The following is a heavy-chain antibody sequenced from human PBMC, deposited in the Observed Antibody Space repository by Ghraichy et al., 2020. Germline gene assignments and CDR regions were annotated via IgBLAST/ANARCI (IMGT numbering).Heavy chain of an antibody. CDR2: ISGDGTST. CDR1: GFTFSSYA. CDR3: AKMSYNGQRGYFDF. J-gene: IGHJ4*02. V-gene: IGHV3-23*01. D-gene: IGHD3-10*01. Sequence: GGSLRLSCAASGFTFSSYAMNWVRQAPGKGLEWVSGISGDGTSTYYAASVKGRFTISRDSSRNTLYLQMSSLRADDTAVYYCAKMSYNGQRGYFDFWGQGSLVTVSS.